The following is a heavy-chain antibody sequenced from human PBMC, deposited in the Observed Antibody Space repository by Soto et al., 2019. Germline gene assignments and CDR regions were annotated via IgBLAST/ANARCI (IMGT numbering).Heavy chain of an antibody. CDR2: INHSGST. CDR3: ARSWGITPPDMFLNY. CDR1: GGSFSDYY. J-gene: IGHJ4*02. Sequence: SETLSLTCAVYGGSFSDYYWNWVRQPPGKGLEWIGEINHSGSTNYNPFLKSRVIISVDTSKNQFSLKLSSVTAADTAVYYCARSWGITPPDMFLNYWGRGNLVTVSS. V-gene: IGHV4-34*01. D-gene: IGHD6-13*01.